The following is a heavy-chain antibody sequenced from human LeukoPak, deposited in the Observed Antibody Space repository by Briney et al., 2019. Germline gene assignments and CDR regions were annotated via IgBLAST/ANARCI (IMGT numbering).Heavy chain of an antibody. V-gene: IGHV3-30*18. CDR3: AKDVCYYASKGLTDY. D-gene: IGHD3-22*01. J-gene: IGHJ4*02. CDR2: ISYDGSDK. CDR1: GFIFGNYG. Sequence: GRSLRLSCAASGFIFGNYGMHWVRQAPGKGLEWVAVISYDGSDKYYADSVKGRFTISRDRSMNTLYLHMSSLRAEDTAMYYCAKDVCYYASKGLTDYWGQGTLVTVSS.